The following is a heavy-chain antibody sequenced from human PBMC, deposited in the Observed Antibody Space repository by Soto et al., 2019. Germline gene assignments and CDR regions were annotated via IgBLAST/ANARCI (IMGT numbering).Heavy chain of an antibody. CDR2: IIPLIATP. J-gene: IGHJ6*02. V-gene: IGHV1-69*01. CDR1: GGTFSNSA. D-gene: IGHD3-10*01. Sequence: QVQLVQSGVEVREPGSSVTVSCKSSGGTFSNSAFSWVRQAPGQGLEWMGGIIPLIATPNYALRSQGRVTSNAEESTSTVPMEVGSRRAEDTAIYSCVRGRAREIESSMVRGLTSNNYGMDVWGQGTTVTVSS. CDR3: VRGRAREIESSMVRGLTSNNYGMDV.